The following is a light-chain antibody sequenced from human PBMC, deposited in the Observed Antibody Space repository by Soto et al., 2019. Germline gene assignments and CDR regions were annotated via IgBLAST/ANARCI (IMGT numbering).Light chain of an antibody. J-gene: IGKJ1*01. CDR2: GAS. V-gene: IGKV3-15*01. Sequence: VMPQSPATLSESHGERATLSCRASQSVGRNLAWYQQKPGQAPRLLIYGASTRATGIPARFSGSGSGTEFTLTISSLQSEDFAIYYCQQYDNWPRTFGQGTKVDIK. CDR1: QSVGRN. CDR3: QQYDNWPRT.